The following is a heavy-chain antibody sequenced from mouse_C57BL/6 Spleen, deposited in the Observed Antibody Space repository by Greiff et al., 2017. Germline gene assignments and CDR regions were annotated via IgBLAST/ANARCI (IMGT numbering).Heavy chain of an antibody. CDR2: IDPSDSYT. CDR1: GYTFTSYW. Sequence: VQLQQPGAELVMPGASVKLSCKASGYTFTSYWMHWVKQRPGQGLEWIGEIDPSDSYTNYNQKFKGKSTLTVDKSSSTAYMQLSSLTSEDSAVYYCARRWNYYGSSSFDYWGQGTTLTVSS. J-gene: IGHJ2*01. CDR3: ARRWNYYGSSSFDY. V-gene: IGHV1-69*01. D-gene: IGHD1-1*01.